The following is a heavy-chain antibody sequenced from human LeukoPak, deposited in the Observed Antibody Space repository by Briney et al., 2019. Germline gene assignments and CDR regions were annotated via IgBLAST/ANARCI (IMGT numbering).Heavy chain of an antibody. CDR3: AGDCSGGSCYRGYAFDI. J-gene: IGHJ3*02. V-gene: IGHV3-21*01. D-gene: IGHD2-15*01. Sequence: PGGSLRLSCAASGFTFSSYSMNWVRQAPGKGLEWVSSISSDSSYIFYADSVKGRFTISRDNAKNSLYLQMNSLRAEDTAVYYCAGDCSGGSCYRGYAFDIWGQGTMVTVSS. CDR1: GFTFSSYS. CDR2: ISSDSSYI.